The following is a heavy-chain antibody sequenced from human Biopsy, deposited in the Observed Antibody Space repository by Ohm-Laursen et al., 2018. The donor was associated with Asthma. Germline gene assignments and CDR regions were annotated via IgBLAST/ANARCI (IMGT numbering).Heavy chain of an antibody. D-gene: IGHD2-21*01. CDR2: IHYRGSA. V-gene: IGHV4-31*03. CDR3: ARSVTGSLAYCAGDCSFRLGR. J-gene: IGHJ4*02. CDR1: GDSYTYPGYY. Sequence: TLSLTCPVSGDSYTYPGYYWSWVRQPPGRGLEWIGYIHYRGSAYYNPSLKSRISMSVDMSKKQFSLEVRSVTAADTAVHYCARSVTGSLAYCAGDCSFRLGRWGPGTLVTVSS.